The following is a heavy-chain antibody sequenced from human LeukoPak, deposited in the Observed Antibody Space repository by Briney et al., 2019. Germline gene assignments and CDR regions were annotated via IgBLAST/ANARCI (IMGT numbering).Heavy chain of an antibody. CDR3: TRVSGGYDMSDY. Sequence: GGSLRLSCAASGFTFSSFWMSWVRQAPGKGLEWVANIRKDGSLQYYVDSVEGRFTITRDNAKNSLYLQMNTLRADDTAVYYCTRVSGGYDMSDYWGQGTLVTVSS. D-gene: IGHD3-9*01. CDR2: IRKDGSLQ. CDR1: GFTFSSFW. J-gene: IGHJ4*02. V-gene: IGHV3-7*03.